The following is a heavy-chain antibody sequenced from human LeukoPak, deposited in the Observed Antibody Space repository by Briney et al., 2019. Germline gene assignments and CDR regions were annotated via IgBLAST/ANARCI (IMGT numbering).Heavy chain of an antibody. CDR1: GFTFNTYS. V-gene: IGHV3-48*02. CDR2: TSSISSPI. CDR3: ARVVGIYYGMDV. D-gene: IGHD2-21*01. Sequence: GGFLRLSCAASGFTFNTYSMNWVRMAPGKGLEWVSYTSSISSPIYYADSVKGRFTISRDNAKNSLYLHMNSLRDEDTAVYYCARVVGIYYGMDVWGQGTTVTVSS. J-gene: IGHJ6*02.